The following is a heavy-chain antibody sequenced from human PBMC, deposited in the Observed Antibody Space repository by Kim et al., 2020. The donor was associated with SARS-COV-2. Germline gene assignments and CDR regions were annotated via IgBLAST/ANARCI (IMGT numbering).Heavy chain of an antibody. CDR1: GFTFSSYG. V-gene: IGHV3-33*01. D-gene: IGHD7-27*01. CDR2: IWYDGSNK. J-gene: IGHJ2*01. Sequence: GGSLRLSCAASGFTFSSYGMHWVRQAPGKGLEWVAVIWYDGSNKYYADSVKGRFTISRDNSKNTLYLQMNSLRAEATAVYYGSSNWGSENWYFDLWGRGT. CDR3: SSNWGSENWYFDL.